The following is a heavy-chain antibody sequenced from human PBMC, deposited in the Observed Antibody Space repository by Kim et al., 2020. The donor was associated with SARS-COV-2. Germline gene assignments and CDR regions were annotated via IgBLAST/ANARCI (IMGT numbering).Heavy chain of an antibody. D-gene: IGHD3-16*01. CDR1: GYIFTSYY. V-gene: IGHV1-46*01. J-gene: IGHJ4*02. Sequence: ASVKVSCKASGYIFTSYYIHWVRQAPGQGLEWMGIINPGGGSTSYAQKFQGRVTMTRDTSTRTVYMELSSLRSEDTAVYYCARALRGGPDYWGQGTLVTV. CDR3: ARALRGGPDY. CDR2: INPGGGST.